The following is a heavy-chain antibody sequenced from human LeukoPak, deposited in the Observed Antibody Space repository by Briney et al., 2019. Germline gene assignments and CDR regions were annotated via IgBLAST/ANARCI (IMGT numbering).Heavy chain of an antibody. V-gene: IGHV3-23*01. D-gene: IGHD2-15*01. J-gene: IGHJ4*02. CDR1: GFRFRDHD. CDR2: IIGSGRKT. CDR3: AKDGAAWSKDF. Sequence: GGSLRLSCEVSGFRFRDHDMTWVRQAPGKGLDWVAAIIGSGRKTFYADSVKGRFTISRDNSKNTLYLHLSTMRVEDSALYYCAKDGAAWSKDFWGQGTLVTVSS.